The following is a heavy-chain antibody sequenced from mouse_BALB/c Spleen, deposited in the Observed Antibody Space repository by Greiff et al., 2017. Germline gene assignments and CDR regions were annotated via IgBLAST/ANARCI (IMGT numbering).Heavy chain of an antibody. V-gene: IGHV5-17*02. CDR1: GFTFSSFG. Sequence: EVHLVESGGGLVQPGGSRKLSCAASGFTFSSFGMHWVRQAPEKGLEWVAYISSGSSTIYYADTVKGRFTISRDNPKNTLFLQMSSLKSEDTAMYYCARDRGGYDAWFAYWGQGTLVTVSA. CDR3: ARDRGGYDAWFAY. D-gene: IGHD2-2*01. J-gene: IGHJ3*01. CDR2: ISSGSSTI.